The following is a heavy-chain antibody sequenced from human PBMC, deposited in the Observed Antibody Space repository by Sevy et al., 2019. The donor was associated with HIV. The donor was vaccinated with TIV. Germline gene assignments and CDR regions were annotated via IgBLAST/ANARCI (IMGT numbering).Heavy chain of an antibody. CDR1: GFTFSSYA. Sequence: GESLKISCAASGFTFSSYAMSWVRQAPGKGLEWVSAISGSGGSTYYADSVKGRFTISRDNSKNTLYLQMNSLRAEDTAVYYCAKVEYYYDSSGYYVDYWGQGTLVTVSS. CDR3: AKVEYYYDSSGYYVDY. V-gene: IGHV3-23*01. J-gene: IGHJ4*02. CDR2: ISGSGGST. D-gene: IGHD3-22*01.